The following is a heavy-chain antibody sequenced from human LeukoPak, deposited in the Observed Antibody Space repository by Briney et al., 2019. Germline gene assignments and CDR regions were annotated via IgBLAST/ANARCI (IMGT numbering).Heavy chain of an antibody. J-gene: IGHJ6*03. CDR1: GFTVSSNY. Sequence: GGSLRLSCAASGFTVSSNYMSWVRQAPGKGLGWVSVIYSGGSTYYADSVKGRFTISRDNSKNTLYLQMNSLRAEDTAVYYCARLSYYYYMDVWGKGTTVTVSS. V-gene: IGHV3-53*01. CDR2: IYSGGST. CDR3: ARLSYYYYMDV.